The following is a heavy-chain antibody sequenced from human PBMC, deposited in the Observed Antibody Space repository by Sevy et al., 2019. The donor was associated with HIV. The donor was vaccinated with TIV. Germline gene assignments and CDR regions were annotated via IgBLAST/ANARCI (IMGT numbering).Heavy chain of an antibody. J-gene: IGHJ4*02. CDR3: ASNTYQCDSNTYYPVY. D-gene: IGHD3-22*01. CDR2: IKQDGNEK. Sequence: GGSLRLSCVASGFNLSPYWMTWVRQAPGKGLEWVANIKQDGNEKYYVDSVKGRFTVSRDNAKNALYLQMYSLRVEDTAVYFCASNTYQCDSNTYYPVYWGQGTRVTVSS. V-gene: IGHV3-7*01. CDR1: GFNLSPYW.